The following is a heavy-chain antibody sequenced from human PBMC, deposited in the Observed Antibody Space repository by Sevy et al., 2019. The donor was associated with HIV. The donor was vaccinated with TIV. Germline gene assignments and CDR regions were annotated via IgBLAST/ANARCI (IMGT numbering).Heavy chain of an antibody. CDR1: GYTISTYY. CDR2: INPSGGST. V-gene: IGHV1-46*01. J-gene: IGHJ4*02. CDR3: AREEWLKFFDY. Sequence: ASVKVCCKASGYTISTYYMHWVRQAPGQGLEWMGIINPSGGSTDYAQKFQGRVSMTRDTSTSTVYMELSSLRSEDTAVYYCAREEWLKFFDYWGQGTLVTVSS. D-gene: IGHD3-3*01.